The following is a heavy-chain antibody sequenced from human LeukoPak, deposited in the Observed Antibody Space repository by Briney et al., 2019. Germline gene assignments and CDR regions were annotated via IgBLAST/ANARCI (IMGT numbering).Heavy chain of an antibody. V-gene: IGHV3-49*04. J-gene: IGHJ4*02. CDR1: GFTFGDYA. D-gene: IGHD6-6*01. CDR3: TRVGSSSSFDY. Sequence: PGGSLRLSCTASGFTFGDYAMSWVCQAPGKGLEWVGFIRSKAYGGTTEYAASVKGRFTISRDDSKSIAYLQMNSLKTEDTAVYYCTRVGSSSSFDYWGQGTLVTVSS. CDR2: IRSKAYGGTT.